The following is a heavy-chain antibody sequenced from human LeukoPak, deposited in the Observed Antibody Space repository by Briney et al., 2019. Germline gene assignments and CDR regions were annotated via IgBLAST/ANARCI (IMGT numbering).Heavy chain of an antibody. J-gene: IGHJ6*03. D-gene: IGHD4-17*01. CDR3: ARDRGFVYGDYGRHYYYYMDV. V-gene: IGHV1-18*01. CDR2: ISAYNGNT. Sequence: ASVKVSCKASGYTFTSYGISWVRQAPGQGLEWMGWISAYNGNTNYAQKLQGRVTMTTDTSTSTAYMELRSLRSDDTAVYYCARDRGFVYGDYGRHYYYYMDVWGKGTTVTISS. CDR1: GYTFTSYG.